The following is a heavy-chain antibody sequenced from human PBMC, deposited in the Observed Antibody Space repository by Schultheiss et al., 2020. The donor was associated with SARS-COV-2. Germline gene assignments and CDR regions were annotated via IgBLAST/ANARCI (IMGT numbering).Heavy chain of an antibody. J-gene: IGHJ4*02. V-gene: IGHV4-30-2*01. CDR2: IYHSGST. D-gene: IGHD4-17*01. CDR3: ASALMTTVTGFDY. CDR1: GGSISSGGYY. Sequence: SETLSLTCTVSGGSISSGGYYWSWIRQQPGKGLEWIGYIYHSGSTYYNPSLKSRVTISVDRSKNQFSLKLSSVTAADTAVYYCASALMTTVTGFDYWGQGTLVTVSS.